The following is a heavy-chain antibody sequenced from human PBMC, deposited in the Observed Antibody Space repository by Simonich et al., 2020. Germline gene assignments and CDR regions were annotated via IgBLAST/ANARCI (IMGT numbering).Heavy chain of an antibody. CDR2: INHSGST. V-gene: IGHV4-34*01. CDR1: GGSFSGYY. J-gene: IGHJ3*02. D-gene: IGHD1-26*01. CDR3: ARVGGPDAFDI. Sequence: QVQLQQWGAGLLKPSETLSLTCAVYGGSFSGYYWSCIRQPPGKGLGWIGEINHSGSTNYNPSLKSRVTISVDTSKNQFSLKLSSVTAADTAVYYCARVGGPDAFDIWGQGTMVTVSS.